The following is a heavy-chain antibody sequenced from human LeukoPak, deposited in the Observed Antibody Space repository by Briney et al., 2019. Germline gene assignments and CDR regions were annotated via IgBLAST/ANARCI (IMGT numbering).Heavy chain of an antibody. J-gene: IGHJ4*02. CDR2: VDPEDGET. V-gene: IGHV1-69-2*01. CDR1: GYTFTDYY. D-gene: IGHD5-24*01. Sequence: GASVKVSCKVSGYTFTDYYMHWVQQAPGKGLEWMGLVDPEDGETIYAEKVQGRVTITADTSTDPAYVELSSLRAEDTAVYYCATTYSHQIEMATIYYFDYWRQGPLVPVPS. CDR3: ATTYSHQIEMATIYYFDY.